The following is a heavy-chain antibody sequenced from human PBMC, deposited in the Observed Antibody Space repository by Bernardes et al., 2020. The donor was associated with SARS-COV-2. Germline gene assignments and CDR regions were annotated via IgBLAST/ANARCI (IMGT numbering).Heavy chain of an antibody. J-gene: IGHJ6*02. V-gene: IGHV3-30*18. D-gene: IGHD3-22*01. CDR2: LSYDGSEK. CDR1: GFVFISYG. CDR3: AKERPVNRVVANYYYYAMDV. Sequence: SLILSCAASGFVFISYGMHWVRQAPCKGLEWVAVLSYDGSEKYYGDSVKGRFTISRDNSKNTLYLQMNSLRAEDTAVYYCAKERPVNRVVANYYYYAMDVWGQGTTVAVSS.